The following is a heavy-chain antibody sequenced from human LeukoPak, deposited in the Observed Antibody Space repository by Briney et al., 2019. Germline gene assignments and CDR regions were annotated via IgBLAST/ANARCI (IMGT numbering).Heavy chain of an antibody. Sequence: GGSLRLSCAASGFTFSFYCMHWVRQVPGQGLVWVSGINPGGSSTAYADSVKGRFAISRDNSKNTLYLQMNSLRADDTGVYYCARTNQADDYWGQGTLVTVSS. D-gene: IGHD1-14*01. CDR2: INPGGSST. J-gene: IGHJ4*02. V-gene: IGHV3-74*01. CDR1: GFTFSFYC. CDR3: ARTNQADDY.